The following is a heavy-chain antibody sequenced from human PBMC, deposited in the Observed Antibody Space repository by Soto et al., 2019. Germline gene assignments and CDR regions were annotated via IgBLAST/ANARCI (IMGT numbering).Heavy chain of an antibody. V-gene: IGHV1-69*13. CDR3: ARGYPMVYDRGGVAVAGGAFDY. Sequence: GASVKVSCKASGGTFSSYAISWVRQAPGQGLEWMGGIIPIFGTANYAQKFQGRVTITADESTSTAYMELSSLRSEDTAVYYCARGYPMVYDRGGVAVAGGAFDYWGQGTLVTVSS. D-gene: IGHD6-19*01. CDR2: IIPIFGTA. J-gene: IGHJ4*02. CDR1: GGTFSSYA.